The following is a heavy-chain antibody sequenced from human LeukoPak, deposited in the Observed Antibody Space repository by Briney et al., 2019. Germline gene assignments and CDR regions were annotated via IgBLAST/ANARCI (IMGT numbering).Heavy chain of an antibody. Sequence: ASVKVSCKASGYTSTGYYMHWVRQAPGQGLEGMGRINPNSGGTNYAQKFQGRVTMTRDTSISTAYMELSRLRSDDTAVYYCARALRRDGYNLGYWGQGTLVTVSS. D-gene: IGHD5-24*01. V-gene: IGHV1-2*06. J-gene: IGHJ4*02. CDR1: GYTSTGYY. CDR3: ARALRRDGYNLGY. CDR2: INPNSGGT.